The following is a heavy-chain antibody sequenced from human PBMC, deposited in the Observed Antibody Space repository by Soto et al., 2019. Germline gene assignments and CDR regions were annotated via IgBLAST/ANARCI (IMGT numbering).Heavy chain of an antibody. J-gene: IGHJ5*01. CDR2: MNPNSGNT. CDR3: ARSDGYNFNWLDS. V-gene: IGHV1-8*01. CDR1: GYTFATYD. Sequence: QVQLVQSGAEVKTPGASVKVSCKASGYTFATYDINWVRQAPGQGLEWMGWMNPNSGNTGYAQKFQGRLTMTRDTALSVSHMELSSLRNEDTAVYCCARSDGYNFNWLDSWGQRTLVTVSA. D-gene: IGHD2-21*01.